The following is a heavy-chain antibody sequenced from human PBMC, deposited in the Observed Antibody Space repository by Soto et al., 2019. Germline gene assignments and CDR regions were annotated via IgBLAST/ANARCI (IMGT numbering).Heavy chain of an antibody. J-gene: IGHJ6*02. Sequence: QVQLVQSGAEVKKPGSSVKVSCKASGGTFSSYAISWVRQAPGQGLEWMGGIIPIFGTANYAQKFQGRVTITAAETTSTAYMKQRRLSFAVSAVYYCARDLVRPSPKEYSYFGMYVVGPGTTVTVSS. D-gene: IGHD3-16*01. V-gene: IGHV1-69*01. CDR3: ARDLVRPSPKEYSYFGMYV. CDR2: IIPIFGTA. CDR1: GGTFSSYA.